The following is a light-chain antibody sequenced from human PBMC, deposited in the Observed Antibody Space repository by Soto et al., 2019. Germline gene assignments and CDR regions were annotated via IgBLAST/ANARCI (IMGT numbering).Light chain of an antibody. CDR2: NNL. CDR1: SSNFGAGYE. V-gene: IGLV1-40*01. J-gene: IGLJ1*01. CDR3: QSFDGSLRAYV. Sequence: QSALTQPPSVSGAPGQRVTISCTGSSSNFGAGYEVHWYKQLPGAAPTLVIFNNLNRPSGVPERFSGSKSGTSASLVIGGLQAEDEADYYCQSFDGSLRAYVFGSGTKVTVL.